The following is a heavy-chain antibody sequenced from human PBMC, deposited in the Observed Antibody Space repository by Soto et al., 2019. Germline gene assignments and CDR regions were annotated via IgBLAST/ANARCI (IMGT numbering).Heavy chain of an antibody. D-gene: IGHD3-10*01. CDR2: IIPIFGTA. J-gene: IGHJ6*02. CDR3: ARGEITMVRGGYYYYGMDV. Sequence: QVQLVQSGAEVEKPGSSVKVSCKASGGTFSSYAISWVRQAPGQGLEWMGGIIPIFGTANYAQKFQGRVTITADKSTSTAYMELSSLRSEDTAVYYCARGEITMVRGGYYYYGMDVWGQGTTVTVSS. V-gene: IGHV1-69*06. CDR1: GGTFSSYA.